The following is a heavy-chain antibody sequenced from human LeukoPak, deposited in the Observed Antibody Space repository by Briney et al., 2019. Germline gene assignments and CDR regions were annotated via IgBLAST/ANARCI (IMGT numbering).Heavy chain of an antibody. Sequence: ASVKVSCKASGYTFTSYDLNWVRQATGQGLEWMGWVNPNSGNTGYAQKFQGRVTMTMDPSISTAYMELSSLRSEDTAVYYCARRSDDYDSSAYYHWGQGTLVTVSS. V-gene: IGHV1-8*01. J-gene: IGHJ4*02. D-gene: IGHD3-22*01. CDR1: GYTFTSYD. CDR2: VNPNSGNT. CDR3: ARRSDDYDSSAYYH.